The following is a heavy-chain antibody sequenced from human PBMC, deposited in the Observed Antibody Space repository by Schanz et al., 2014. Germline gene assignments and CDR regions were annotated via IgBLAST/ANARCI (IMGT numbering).Heavy chain of an antibody. CDR3: ARNIQYHYDTSGPVGAFDI. D-gene: IGHD3-22*01. V-gene: IGHV1-69*04. CDR2: IIPILGME. J-gene: IGHJ3*02. Sequence: QVQLVQSGAEVKKPGSSVKVSCKASGGTFSSYAFSWVRQAPGQGLEWMGKIIPILGMENYAQKFQGRVTITADISTSTAYMDRSGLRSDDTAVYYCARNIQYHYDTSGPVGAFDIWGQGQWSPSLQ. CDR1: GGTFSSYA.